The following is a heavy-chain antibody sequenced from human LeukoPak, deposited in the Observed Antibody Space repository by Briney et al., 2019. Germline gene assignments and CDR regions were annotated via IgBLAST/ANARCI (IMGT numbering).Heavy chain of an antibody. J-gene: IGHJ4*02. CDR3: AAIDGVDTAMVDY. CDR2: IYYSGST. D-gene: IGHD5-18*01. CDR1: GGSISSYY. Sequence: SETLSLTCTVSGGSISSYYWSWIRQPPGKGLEWIGYIYYSGSTNYNPSLKSRVTISVDTSKNQFSLKLSSVTAAGTAVYYCAAIDGVDTAMVDYWGQGTLVTVSS. V-gene: IGHV4-59*08.